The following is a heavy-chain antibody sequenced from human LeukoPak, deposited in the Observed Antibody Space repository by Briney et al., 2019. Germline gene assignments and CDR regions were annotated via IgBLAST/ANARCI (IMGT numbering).Heavy chain of an antibody. J-gene: IGHJ1*01. D-gene: IGHD6-13*01. Sequence: GRSLRLSCAASGFTFSDYSMNWVRQAPGKGLEWVSSISSSSAYIYYADSVKGRFTVSRDNAKNSLSLQMDSLRVEDSAVYHCARGPRNSSSYQYFQHWGQGTLVTVSA. CDR1: GFTFSDYS. CDR3: ARGPRNSSSYQYFQH. V-gene: IGHV3-21*01. CDR2: ISSSSAYI.